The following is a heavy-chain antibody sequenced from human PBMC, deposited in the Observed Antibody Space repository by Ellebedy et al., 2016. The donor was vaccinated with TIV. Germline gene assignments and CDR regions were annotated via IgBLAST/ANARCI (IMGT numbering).Heavy chain of an antibody. CDR3: SRGWSTPDS. Sequence: GESLKISCAASGFTFSNYWMHWVRQAPGKGLEWVSSIRSTGSDKYYAESVKGRFTISRDNAQDTLFLQMNSLRAEDTAVYFFSRGWSTPDSWGQGTLVIVSS. V-gene: IGHV3-21*06. CDR2: IRSTGSDK. J-gene: IGHJ4*02. CDR1: GFTFSNYW. D-gene: IGHD2-15*01.